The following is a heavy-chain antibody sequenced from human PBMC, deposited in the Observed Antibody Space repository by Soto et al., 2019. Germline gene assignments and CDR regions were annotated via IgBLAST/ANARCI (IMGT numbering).Heavy chain of an antibody. CDR2: IVVGRGNT. CDR3: ASDGGFCARGSCYAGY. Sequence: SVKVSCKASGYTFTSSAVQWVRQARGQGLEWIGWIVVGRGNTDYAQKFQERVTIIRDLSTMTTYLELRSLRTEDTAVYYCASDGGFCARGSCYAGYWGQGTPVTVSS. J-gene: IGHJ4*02. D-gene: IGHD2-15*01. CDR1: GYTFTSSA. V-gene: IGHV1-58*01.